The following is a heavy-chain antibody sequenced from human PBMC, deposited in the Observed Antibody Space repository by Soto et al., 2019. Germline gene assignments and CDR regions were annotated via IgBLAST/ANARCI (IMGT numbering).Heavy chain of an antibody. Sequence: PGGSLRLSCAASGFTFSSYSMNWVRQAPGKGLEWVSSISSTTNYIYYADSMKGRFTVSRDNAKNSVYLDMNSLSAEDTAVYYCARESEDLTSNFDYWGQGTLVTV. CDR1: GFTFSSYS. CDR3: ARESEDLTSNFDY. V-gene: IGHV3-21*01. CDR2: ISSTTNYI. J-gene: IGHJ4*02.